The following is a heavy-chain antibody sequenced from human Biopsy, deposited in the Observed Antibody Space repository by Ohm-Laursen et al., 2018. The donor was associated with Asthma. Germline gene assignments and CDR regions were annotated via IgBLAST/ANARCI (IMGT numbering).Heavy chain of an antibody. J-gene: IGHJ4*02. CDR3: AKDVFPGWELRRGPDY. CDR2: ISFDGSNK. V-gene: IGHV3-30*18. CDR1: GFTFSNYG. D-gene: IGHD1-26*01. Sequence: SLRLSCAASGFTFSNYGMHWVRQAPGKGLDWVAVISFDGSNKNYTGSVKGRFTISRDNSRNTLHLQMNSLRAEDTAVYYRAKDVFPGWELRRGPDYWGQGTLVTVSS.